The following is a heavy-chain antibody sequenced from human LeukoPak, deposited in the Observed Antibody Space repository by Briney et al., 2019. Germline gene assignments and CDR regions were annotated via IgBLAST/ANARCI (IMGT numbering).Heavy chain of an antibody. CDR3: ARDRVGATTGFSFDY. J-gene: IGHJ4*02. CDR2: IWYDGSDK. Sequence: GGSLRLSCAASGFTFSSYGMHWVRQAPGKGLEWVAVIWYDGSDKYYADSVKGRFTISRDNSKNTLYLQMNSLRAEDTAVYYCARDRVGATTGFSFDYWGQGTLVTVSS. CDR1: GFTFSSYG. D-gene: IGHD1-26*01. V-gene: IGHV3-33*01.